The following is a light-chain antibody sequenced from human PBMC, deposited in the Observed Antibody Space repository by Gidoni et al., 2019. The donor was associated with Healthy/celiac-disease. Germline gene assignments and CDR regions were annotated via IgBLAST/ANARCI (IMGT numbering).Light chain of an antibody. CDR1: SLRSYY. CDR3: NSRDSSGNHLV. J-gene: IGLJ3*02. Sequence: SSELTQAPAVSVPLGQTVRITCQGDSLRSYYASWYQQKPGQAPVLVIYGKNNRPSGIPDRFSGSSSGNTASLTITGAQAEDEADYYCNSRDSSGNHLVFGGGTKLTVL. V-gene: IGLV3-19*01. CDR2: GKN.